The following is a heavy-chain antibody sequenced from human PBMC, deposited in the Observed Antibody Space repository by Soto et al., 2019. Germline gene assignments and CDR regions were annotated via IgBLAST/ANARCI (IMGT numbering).Heavy chain of an antibody. CDR2: IYYSGST. CDR3: ARHSILTGYYHFDY. V-gene: IGHV4-59*01. CDR1: GGSISSYY. D-gene: IGHD3-9*01. Sequence: SETLSLTCTVSGGSISSYYWSWIRQPPGKGLEWIGYIYYSGSTNYNPSLKSRVTISVDTSKNQFSLKLSSVTAADTAVYYCARHSILTGYYHFDYWGQGTLVTVSS. J-gene: IGHJ4*02.